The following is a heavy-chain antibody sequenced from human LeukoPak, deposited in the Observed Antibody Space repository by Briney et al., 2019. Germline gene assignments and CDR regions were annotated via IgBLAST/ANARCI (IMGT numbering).Heavy chain of an antibody. CDR3: AKVWYSGGCKAS. V-gene: IGHV3-23*01. J-gene: IGHJ4*02. D-gene: IGHD6-19*01. CDR2: ISNTGGTT. Sequence: GGSLRLSCAASGFTFSNYAMSWVRQAPGRGLEWVSAISNTGGTTNYAESVKGRFTISRDNSKNTLFLEMNSLRAEDTAVYYCAKVWYSGGCKASWGQGSLVTVSS. CDR1: GFTFSNYA.